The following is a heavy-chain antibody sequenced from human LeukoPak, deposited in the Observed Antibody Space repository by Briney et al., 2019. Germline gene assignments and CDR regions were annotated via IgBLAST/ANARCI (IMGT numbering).Heavy chain of an antibody. CDR1: GFTVSSGY. CDR3: ARDSAFSSYSY. V-gene: IGHV3-53*01. CDR2: IYSDRST. D-gene: IGHD2-15*01. J-gene: IGHJ4*02. Sequence: SGGSLRLSCTASGFTVSSGYMSWVRQAPGKGLEWVSIIYSDRSTFYPESVKGRFTISRDDSKNMLLLQMDSLRAEDTAIYYCARDSAFSSYSYWGQGALVTVSS.